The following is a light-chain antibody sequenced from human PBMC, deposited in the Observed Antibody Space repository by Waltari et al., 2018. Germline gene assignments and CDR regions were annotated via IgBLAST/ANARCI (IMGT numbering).Light chain of an antibody. CDR1: QSVSRS. CDR2: GTS. Sequence: EIVLAQSPGTLSLSPGERATLSCRASQSVSRSLAWYQQKPGQAPMPLIYGTSIRATGIPDRFSGSGSVTDFSLTISRLESEDFAVYYCQHYVRLPATFGQGTKVEIK. V-gene: IGKV3-20*01. J-gene: IGKJ1*01. CDR3: QHYVRLPAT.